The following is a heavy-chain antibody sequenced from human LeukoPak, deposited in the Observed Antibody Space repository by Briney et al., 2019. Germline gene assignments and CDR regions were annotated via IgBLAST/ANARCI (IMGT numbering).Heavy chain of an antibody. J-gene: IGHJ4*02. CDR3: ARERGGAVAGTASDF. CDR1: GYSINSGYY. V-gene: IGHV4-38-2*02. Sequence: SETLSLTCTVSGYSINSGYYWGWIRQPPGKGLEWIATIYHGGSTYYNPSLKSRVTISLDTSKNQFSLELSSVTAADTAVYFCARERGGAVAGTASDFWGQGTRVTVSS. CDR2: IYHGGST. D-gene: IGHD6-19*01.